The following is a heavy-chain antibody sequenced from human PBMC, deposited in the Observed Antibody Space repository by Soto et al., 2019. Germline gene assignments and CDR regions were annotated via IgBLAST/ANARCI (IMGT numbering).Heavy chain of an antibody. CDR1: GGSISSGGYY. J-gene: IGHJ6*02. CDR2: IYYSGST. V-gene: IGHV4-31*03. D-gene: IGHD2-2*01. CDR3: ARDQGITSHPYYYYDMDV. Sequence: SETLSLTCTVSGGSISSGGYYWSWIRQHPGKGLEWIGYIYYSGSTYYNPSLKSRVTISVDTSKNQFSLKLSSVTAADTAVYYCARDQGITSHPYYYYDMDVWGQGTTVTVSS.